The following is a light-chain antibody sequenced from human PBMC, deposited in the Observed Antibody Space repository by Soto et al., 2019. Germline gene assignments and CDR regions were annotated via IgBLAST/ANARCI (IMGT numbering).Light chain of an antibody. V-gene: IGKV1-17*01. Sequence: DIQMTQSPSSLSASIGDRVTITCRASQGISNDFDWYQQKPGKAPRRLIYAASSLQSGVPSRFSGSGSGTEVTLTISSLEPEDFATYYCLQYNSYPWTFGQGPEVEIK. J-gene: IGKJ1*01. CDR2: AAS. CDR3: LQYNSYPWT. CDR1: QGISND.